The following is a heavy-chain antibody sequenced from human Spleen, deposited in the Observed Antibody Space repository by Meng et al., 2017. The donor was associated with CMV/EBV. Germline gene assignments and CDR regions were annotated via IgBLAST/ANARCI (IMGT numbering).Heavy chain of an antibody. Sequence: CAVYGGSFSGYYWNWIRQPPGKGLEWIGEINHSGSTNYNPSLKSRVTISVDTSKNQFSLNLSSVTAADTAVYYCARDRQNLAAGFDYWGQGTLVTVS. J-gene: IGHJ4*02. CDR3: ARDRQNLAAGFDY. V-gene: IGHV4-34*01. D-gene: IGHD6-25*01. CDR2: INHSGST. CDR1: GGSFSGYY.